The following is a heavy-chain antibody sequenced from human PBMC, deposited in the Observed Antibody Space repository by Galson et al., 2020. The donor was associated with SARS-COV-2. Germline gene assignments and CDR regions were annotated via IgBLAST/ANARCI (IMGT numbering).Heavy chain of an antibody. Sequence: GGSLRLSCTASGFTFGDYAMSWFRQAPAKGLEWVGFIRSKAYGGTTEYAASVKGRFTISRDDSKSIAYLQMNSLKTEDTAVYYCTRAPIVGATLPWFDPWGQGTLVTVSS. D-gene: IGHD1-26*01. CDR1: GFTFGDYA. V-gene: IGHV3-49*03. J-gene: IGHJ5*02. CDR3: TRAPIVGATLPWFDP. CDR2: IRSKAYGGTT.